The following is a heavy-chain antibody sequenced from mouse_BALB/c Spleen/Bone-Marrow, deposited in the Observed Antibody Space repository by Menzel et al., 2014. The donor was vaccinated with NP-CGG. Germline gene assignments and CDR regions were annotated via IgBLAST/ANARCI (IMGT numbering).Heavy chain of an antibody. CDR2: INPASSTI. Sequence: EVQLVESGGGLVQPGGSLKLSCAASGFDFSRYWMTWVRQAPGKGLEWIGEINPASSTINYTPSLKDKFIISRDNAKNTLCLRMSKVRSEDTALYYCAKNYYYGYVAYWGQGTLVTVSA. CDR3: AKNYYYGYVAY. CDR1: GFDFSRYW. J-gene: IGHJ3*01. V-gene: IGHV4-1*02. D-gene: IGHD1-2*01.